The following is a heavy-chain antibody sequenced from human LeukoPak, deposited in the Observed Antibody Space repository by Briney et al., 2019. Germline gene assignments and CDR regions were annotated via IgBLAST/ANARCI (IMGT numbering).Heavy chain of an antibody. CDR3: AKDLVTGSLDY. CDR2: ISRSGGST. Sequence: GGSLRLSCAASGFTFSSYAMTWVRQAPGKGLEWVSSISRSGGSTYYADSVRGRFTTSRDNSKNTLYLQMNSLRAEDTAIYYCAKDLVTGSLDYWGQGTLVTVSS. D-gene: IGHD3-10*01. V-gene: IGHV3-23*01. J-gene: IGHJ4*02. CDR1: GFTFSSYA.